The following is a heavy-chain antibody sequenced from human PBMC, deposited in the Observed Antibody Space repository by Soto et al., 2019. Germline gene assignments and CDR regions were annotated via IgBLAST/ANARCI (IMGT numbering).Heavy chain of an antibody. Sequence: SDTLSLTSTVAGDSIISYYWSWIWNPPGKGLEWIGYIYYSGSTNYNPSLKSRVTISVDTSKNQFSLKLSSVTAADTAVYYCASSNIAAAGFYYYGMDVWGRGTTVT. J-gene: IGHJ6*02. CDR3: ASSNIAAAGFYYYGMDV. D-gene: IGHD6-13*01. V-gene: IGHV4-59*07. CDR1: GDSIISYY. CDR2: IYYSGST.